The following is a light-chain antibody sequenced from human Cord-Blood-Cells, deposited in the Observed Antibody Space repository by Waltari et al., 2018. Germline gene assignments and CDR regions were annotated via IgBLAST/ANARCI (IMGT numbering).Light chain of an antibody. CDR2: KDS. CDR1: ALPKQY. CDR3: QSADSSGTVV. V-gene: IGLV3-25*03. Sequence: SYELPQPPSVSVSPGQTARSTCSGDALPKQYAYWYQQKPGHAPVLVIYKDSERASGIPERFSGSSSGTTVTLTISGVQAEDEADYYCQSADSSGTVVFGGGTKLTVL. J-gene: IGLJ2*01.